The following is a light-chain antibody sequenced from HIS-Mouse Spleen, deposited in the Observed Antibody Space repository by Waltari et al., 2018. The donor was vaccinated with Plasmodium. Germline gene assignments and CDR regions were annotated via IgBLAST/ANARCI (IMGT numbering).Light chain of an antibody. CDR1: SSDVGSYNL. CDR3: CSYAGSSTFVV. V-gene: IGLV2-23*03. Sequence: QSALTQPASVSGSPGQSITISCTGTSSDVGSYNLVSWYQQLPGKAPKPMIYEGSKRPSGVSNRFSGSKSGNTASLTISGLQAEDEADYYCCSYAGSSTFVVFGGGTKLTVL. J-gene: IGLJ2*01. CDR2: EGS.